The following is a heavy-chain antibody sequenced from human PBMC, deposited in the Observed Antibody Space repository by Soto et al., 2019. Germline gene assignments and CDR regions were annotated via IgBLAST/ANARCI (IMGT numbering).Heavy chain of an antibody. CDR1: GFTFSSYS. V-gene: IGHV3-48*01. Sequence: GGSLRLSCAASGFTFSSYSMNWVRQAPGKGLEWVSYISSSSSTIYYADSVKGRFTISRDNAKNSLYLQMNSLRAEDTAVYYCAREGITGTTKYYYYYYMDVWGKGTTVTVSS. CDR3: AREGITGTTKYYYYYYMDV. J-gene: IGHJ6*03. CDR2: ISSSSSTI. D-gene: IGHD1-7*01.